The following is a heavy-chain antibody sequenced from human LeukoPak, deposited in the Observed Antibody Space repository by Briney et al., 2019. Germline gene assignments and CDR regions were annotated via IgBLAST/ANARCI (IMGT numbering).Heavy chain of an antibody. CDR2: IRSKAYGGTT. D-gene: IGHD2-15*01. CDR3: TRGPRYCSGGSCFLNY. V-gene: IGHV3-49*04. J-gene: IGHJ4*02. Sequence: GGSLRLSCTASGFTFGDYAMSWVRQAPGKGLEWVGFIRSKAYGGTTGYAASVKGRFTISRDDSKSIAYLQMNSLKTEDTAVYYCTRGPRYCSGGSCFLNYWGQGTLVTVSS. CDR1: GFTFGDYA.